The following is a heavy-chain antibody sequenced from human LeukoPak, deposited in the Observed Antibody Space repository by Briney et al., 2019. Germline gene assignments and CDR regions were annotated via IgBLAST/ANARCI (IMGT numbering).Heavy chain of an antibody. CDR1: GGSISSSSYY. V-gene: IGHV4-39*07. J-gene: IGHJ4*02. D-gene: IGHD2-15*01. Sequence: SETLSLTCTVSGGSISSSSYYWGWIRQPPGKGLEWIGSIYYSGSTYYNPSLKSRVTISVDTSKNQFSLKLSSVTAADTAVYYCAREVGAHCSGGSCYSDGAGEYWGQGTLVTVSS. CDR2: IYYSGST. CDR3: AREVGAHCSGGSCYSDGAGEY.